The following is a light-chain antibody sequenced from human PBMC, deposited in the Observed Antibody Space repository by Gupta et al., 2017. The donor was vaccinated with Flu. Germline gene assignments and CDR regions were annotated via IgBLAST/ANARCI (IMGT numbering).Light chain of an antibody. J-gene: IGKJ5*01. CDR3: QQDAFLPIT. V-gene: IGKV1-33*01. CDR2: HAS. CDR1: QDISNF. Sequence: DILIRQSPSSLSTSVGDRVTITCQATQDISNFLNWYQQKPGRAPNLLIQHASNLETGVPSRFSGSGSGTDFNFTISGLQPEDIATYFCQQDAFLPITFDQGTRLELK.